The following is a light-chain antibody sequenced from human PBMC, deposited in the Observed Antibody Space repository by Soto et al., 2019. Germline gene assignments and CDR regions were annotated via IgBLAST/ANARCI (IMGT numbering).Light chain of an antibody. CDR3: SSYTSSDIKV. V-gene: IGLV2-14*01. CDR1: SSDVGDFNY. CDR2: EVS. J-gene: IGLJ1*01. Sequence: QSALTQPASVSGSPGQSITISCTGTSSDVGDFNYVSWYQQHPGKALKLLIYEVSNRPSGVSSRFSGSQSGNTASLTISGLQAEDEADYYCSSYTSSDIKVFGTGTKVTVL.